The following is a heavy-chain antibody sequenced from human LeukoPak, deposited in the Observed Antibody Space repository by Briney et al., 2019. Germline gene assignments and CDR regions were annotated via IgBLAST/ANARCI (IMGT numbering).Heavy chain of an antibody. Sequence: ASVTVSCKNSRYTFRDHYIHWVRQAPGQGLEWMGWINPDSGGTNYAEKVEGRVTRTRDTCITTAYMELTSLRSTETAVYYCPRDRGGFPVCVLDSCGDGTLV. CDR3: PRDRGGFPVCVLDS. CDR1: RYTFRDHY. D-gene: IGHD2-8*01. CDR2: INPDSGGT. J-gene: IGHJ5*01. V-gene: IGHV1-2*02.